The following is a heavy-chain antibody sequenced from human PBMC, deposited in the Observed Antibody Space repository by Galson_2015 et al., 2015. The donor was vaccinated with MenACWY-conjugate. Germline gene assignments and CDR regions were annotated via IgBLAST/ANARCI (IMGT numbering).Heavy chain of an antibody. J-gene: IGHJ5*02. CDR2: IWFDGSKN. V-gene: IGHV3-33*06. CDR3: AKADGDYEPLTGQMRSWHDP. D-gene: IGHD3-16*01. CDR1: GFTFSRYG. Sequence: SLRLSCAASGFTFSRYGMHWVRQAPGKGLEWVAVIWFDGSKNFYADSVKGRFTISRANSKSALYLQMDSLRAEDTAVYYCAKADGDYEPLTGQMRSWHDPWGQGTLVTVSS.